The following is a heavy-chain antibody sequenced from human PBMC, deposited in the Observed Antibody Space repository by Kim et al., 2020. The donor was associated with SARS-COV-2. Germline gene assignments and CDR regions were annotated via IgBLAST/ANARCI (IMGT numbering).Heavy chain of an antibody. CDR2: IKQDGSEK. J-gene: IGHJ4*02. D-gene: IGHD3-9*01. CDR1: GFTFSSYW. V-gene: IGHV3-7*03. CDR3: ARGGYDILTGYYRAGYFDY. Sequence: GGSLRLSCAASGFTFSSYWMSWVRQAPGKGLEWVANIKQDGSEKYYVDSVKGRFTISRDNAKNSLYLQMNSLRAEDTAVYYCARGGYDILTGYYRAGYFDYWGQGTLVTVSS.